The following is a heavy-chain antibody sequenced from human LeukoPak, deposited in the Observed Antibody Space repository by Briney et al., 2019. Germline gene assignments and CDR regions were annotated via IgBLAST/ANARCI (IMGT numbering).Heavy chain of an antibody. CDR2: VKGKPDGGTA. J-gene: IGHJ4*02. CDR1: VLNFYNAW. Sequence: GGSLRLSRAASVLNFYNAWMSWVRQAPGRGREWVGRVKGKPDGGTADYAAPVKGRFTISRDDSTNTLYLQMNSLKTEDTAVYYCSPLFYYGSGSFPIDNWGQGTLVTVSS. CDR3: SPLFYYGSGSFPIDN. V-gene: IGHV3-15*01. D-gene: IGHD3-10*01.